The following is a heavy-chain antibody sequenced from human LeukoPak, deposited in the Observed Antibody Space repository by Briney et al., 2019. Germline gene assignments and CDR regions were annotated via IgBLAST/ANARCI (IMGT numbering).Heavy chain of an antibody. Sequence: GGSLRLSCVASGFTFRSYGMHWVRQAPGKGPEWVAVIWFDGSNKYYADSVKGRFTISRDNSKNTLYLEMNSLRAEDTAVYYCASAAGPFDNWGQGTLVTVSS. J-gene: IGHJ4*02. D-gene: IGHD6-13*01. CDR1: GFTFRSYG. V-gene: IGHV3-33*01. CDR2: IWFDGSNK. CDR3: ASAAGPFDN.